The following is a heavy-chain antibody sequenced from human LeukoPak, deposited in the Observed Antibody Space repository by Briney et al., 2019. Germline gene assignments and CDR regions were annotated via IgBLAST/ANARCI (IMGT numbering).Heavy chain of an antibody. J-gene: IGHJ4*02. CDR3: AKDRDYDFWSGYCHFDY. CDR1: GFTFSSYA. D-gene: IGHD3-3*01. Sequence: GXSLRLSCAASGFTFSSYAMSWVRQAPGKGVEWVSAISGSGGSTYYADSVKGRFTISRDNSKNTLYLQMNSLRAEDTAVYYCAKDRDYDFWSGYCHFDYWGQGTLVTVSS. V-gene: IGHV3-23*01. CDR2: ISGSGGST.